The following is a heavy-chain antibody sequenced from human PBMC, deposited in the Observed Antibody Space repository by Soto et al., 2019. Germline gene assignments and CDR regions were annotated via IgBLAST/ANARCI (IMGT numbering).Heavy chain of an antibody. CDR3: VKEWAGDAFDI. D-gene: IGHD6-19*01. Sequence: EVQLVESGGGLVPPGGSVRLSCAASGFIFKMYWMHWVSQSPGKGLVWISRIYNDGTYSDYADSVRGRFTISRDNVNDTLYLQMTRLRAEDTAVYFCVKEWAGDAFDIWGQGTMVAVSS. J-gene: IGHJ3*02. CDR1: GFIFKMYW. V-gene: IGHV3-74*01. CDR2: IYNDGTYS.